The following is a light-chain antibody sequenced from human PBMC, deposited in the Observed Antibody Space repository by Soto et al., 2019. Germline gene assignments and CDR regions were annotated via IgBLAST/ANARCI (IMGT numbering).Light chain of an antibody. V-gene: IGKV3-11*01. CDR2: DAS. Sequence: EIVVTQSPATLSLSPGERATLSCRASQSVSSYLAWYQQKPGQAPRLLIYDASNRATGIPARFSGSGSGIDFTLTISSLEPEDFAVYYCQQRSNWQGATFGGGTKVEIK. CDR1: QSVSSY. CDR3: QQRSNWQGAT. J-gene: IGKJ4*01.